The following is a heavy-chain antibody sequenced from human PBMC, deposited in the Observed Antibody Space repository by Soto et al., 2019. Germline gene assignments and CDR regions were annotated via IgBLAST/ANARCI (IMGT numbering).Heavy chain of an antibody. CDR1: SGPSSSHN. J-gene: IGHJ6*02. D-gene: IGHD1-26*01. CDR2: VYYTGGT. V-gene: IGHV4-59*08. CDR3: VRQGIDYLHGLVDV. Sequence: QVHVQQSGPGLVKPSETLSLSCTVSSGPSSSHNWGWIRQPPGRGLEWIGYVYYTGGTSYNPSLKSRGTISADTSTNHISLTLRSVTAADTAVYYCVRQGIDYLHGLVDVWGQGTTVSVSS.